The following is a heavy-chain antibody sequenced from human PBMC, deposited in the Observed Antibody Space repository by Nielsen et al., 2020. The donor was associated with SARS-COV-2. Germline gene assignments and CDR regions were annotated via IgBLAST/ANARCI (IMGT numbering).Heavy chain of an antibody. V-gene: IGHV5-51*01. D-gene: IGHD3-22*01. CDR3: ARQQAYYYDSSGYSQGADAFDI. CDR2: IYPGDSDT. CDR1: GYSFTGYW. J-gene: IGHJ3*02. Sequence: GESLKISCKGSGYSFTGYWIGWVRQMPGKGLEWMGIIYPGDSDTRYSPSFQGQVTISADKSISTAYLQWSSLKASDTAMYYCARQQAYYYDSSGYSQGADAFDIWGQGTMVTVSS.